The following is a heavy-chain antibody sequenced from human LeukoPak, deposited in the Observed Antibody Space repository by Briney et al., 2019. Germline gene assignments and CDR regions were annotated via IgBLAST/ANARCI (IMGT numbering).Heavy chain of an antibody. CDR3: ARDTRRGYSDY. CDR1: GFTFSSYS. Sequence: GSLRLSCAASGFTFSSYSMNWVRQAPGKGLEWVSYISSSSSTIYYADSVKGRFTISRDNAKNSLYLQMNSLRAEDTAVYYCARDTRRGYSDYWGQGTLVTVSS. J-gene: IGHJ4*02. D-gene: IGHD3-3*01. CDR2: ISSSSSTI. V-gene: IGHV3-48*01.